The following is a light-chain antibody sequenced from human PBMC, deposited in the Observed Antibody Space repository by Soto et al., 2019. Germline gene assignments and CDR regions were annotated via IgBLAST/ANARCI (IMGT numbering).Light chain of an antibody. CDR2: EVS. Sequence: QSALTQPASVSGSPGQSITISCTGTSSDVGSYNLVSWYQQHPGKAPKLMIYEVSKQPSGVSNRFSGSKSDNTASQTISGLKAEDEADYYCCSYAGSSFVVFGGGTKLTV. J-gene: IGLJ2*01. CDR3: CSYAGSSFVV. V-gene: IGLV2-23*02. CDR1: SSDVGSYNL.